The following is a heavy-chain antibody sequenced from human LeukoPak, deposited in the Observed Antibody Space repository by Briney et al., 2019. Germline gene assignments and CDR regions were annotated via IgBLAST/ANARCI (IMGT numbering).Heavy chain of an antibody. J-gene: IGHJ5*02. D-gene: IGHD3-10*01. CDR2: IKQDGGEK. CDR3: ARERGSGSYHPFDP. Sequence: GGSLRFSGVASGFTFSSYWMSWVRQTPGKGLEWVANIKQDGGEKNYIDSVKGRFTISRDNTKNSLYLQMNSLRADDTAVYYCARERGSGSYHPFDPWGQGTLATVSS. CDR1: GFTFSSYW. V-gene: IGHV3-7*01.